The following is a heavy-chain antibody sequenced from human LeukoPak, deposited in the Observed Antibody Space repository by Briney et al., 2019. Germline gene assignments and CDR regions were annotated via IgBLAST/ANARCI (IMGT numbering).Heavy chain of an antibody. V-gene: IGHV1-2*02. CDR3: ARDSSSSSEFVYSYYCDYMDV. CDR2: INPNSGGT. D-gene: IGHD6-6*01. J-gene: IGHJ6*03. Sequence: ASVKVSCKASGYTFTGYYMRWVRQAPGQGLEWMGWINPNSGGTNYAQKFQGRVTMTRDTSISTAYMELSRLRSDDTAVYYCARDSSSSSEFVYSYYCDYMDVWGKGNTVRVFS. CDR1: GYTFTGYY.